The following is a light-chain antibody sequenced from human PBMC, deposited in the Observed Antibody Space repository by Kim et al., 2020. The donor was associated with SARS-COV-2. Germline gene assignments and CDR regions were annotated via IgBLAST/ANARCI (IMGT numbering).Light chain of an antibody. CDR1: ISDVGGYNY. J-gene: IGLJ1*01. CDR2: EVS. V-gene: IGLV2-8*01. Sequence: QSALTQPPSASGSPGQSVTISCTGTISDVGGYNYVSWYQQHPGKAPKLMIYEVSKRPSGVPDHFSGSKSGNTASLTVSGLQAEDEADYYCSSYAGSDNYVFGTGTKVTVL. CDR3: SSYAGSDNYV.